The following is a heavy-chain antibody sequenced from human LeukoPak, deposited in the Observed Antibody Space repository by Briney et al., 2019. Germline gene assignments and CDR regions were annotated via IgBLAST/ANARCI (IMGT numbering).Heavy chain of an antibody. CDR2: ISAYNGNT. Sequence: ASVKVSCKASGYTFTSYGISWVRQAPGQGLVGIGWISAYNGNTNYAQKLQGRVTMTTDTSTSTAYMELRSLRSDDTAVYYCARDYSPDYYYYYMDVWGKGTTVTVSS. CDR1: GYTFTSYG. CDR3: ARDYSPDYYYYYMDV. D-gene: IGHD2-15*01. V-gene: IGHV1-18*01. J-gene: IGHJ6*03.